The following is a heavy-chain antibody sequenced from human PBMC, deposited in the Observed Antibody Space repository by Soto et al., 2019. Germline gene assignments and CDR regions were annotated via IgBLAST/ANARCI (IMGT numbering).Heavy chain of an antibody. V-gene: IGHV1-46*01. CDR1: GYTFTSYY. J-gene: IGHJ4*02. CDR3: ARDSPYYYDSSGSFDY. D-gene: IGHD3-22*01. Sequence: ASVKVSCKASGYTFTSYYMHWVRQAPGQGLEWMGIINPSGGSTSYAQKFQGRVTMTRDTSTSTVYMELSSLRSEDTAVYYCARDSPYYYDSSGSFDYWGQGTLVTVYS. CDR2: INPSGGST.